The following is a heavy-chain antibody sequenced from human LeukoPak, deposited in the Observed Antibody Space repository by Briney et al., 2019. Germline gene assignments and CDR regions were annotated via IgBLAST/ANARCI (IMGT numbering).Heavy chain of an antibody. D-gene: IGHD2-15*01. CDR1: GFTFSSYE. Sequence: GGSLRPSCAASGFTFSSYEMNWVRQAPGKGLEWVSYISSSGSTIYYAGSVKGRFTISRDNAKNSLYLQMNSLRAEDTAVYYCARVPPAGDCSGGSCYSYYFDYWGQGTLVTVSS. CDR2: ISSSGSTI. CDR3: ARVPPAGDCSGGSCYSYYFDY. J-gene: IGHJ4*02. V-gene: IGHV3-48*03.